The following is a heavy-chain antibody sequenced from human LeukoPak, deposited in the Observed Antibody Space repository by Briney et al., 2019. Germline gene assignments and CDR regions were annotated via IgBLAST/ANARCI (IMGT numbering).Heavy chain of an antibody. Sequence: ASVKVSCKASGYILTGYYMHWVRQAPGKGLEWMGGFDPEDGETIYAQKFQGRVTMTEDTSTDTAYMELSSLRSEDTAVYYCATDRRYCSSTSCAYSSAFDIWGQGTMVTVSS. CDR3: ATDRRYCSSTSCAYSSAFDI. D-gene: IGHD2-2*01. CDR1: GYILTGYY. J-gene: IGHJ3*02. V-gene: IGHV1-24*01. CDR2: FDPEDGET.